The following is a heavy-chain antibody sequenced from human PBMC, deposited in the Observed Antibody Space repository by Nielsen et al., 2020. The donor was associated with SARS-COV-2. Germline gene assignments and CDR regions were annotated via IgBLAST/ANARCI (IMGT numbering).Heavy chain of an antibody. CDR3: ARYSGYDYIFDY. J-gene: IGHJ4*02. D-gene: IGHD5-12*01. CDR2: IIPILGIA. V-gene: IGHV1-69*04. Sequence: SVKVSCKASGGTFSSYAISWVRQAPGQGLEWMGRIIPILGIANYAQKFQGRVTMTTDTSTSTAYMELRSLRSDDTAVYYCARYSGYDYIFDYWGQGTLVTVSS. CDR1: GGTFSSYA.